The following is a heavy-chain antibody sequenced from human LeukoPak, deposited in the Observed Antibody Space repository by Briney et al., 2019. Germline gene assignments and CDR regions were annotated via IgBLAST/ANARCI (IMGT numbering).Heavy chain of an antibody. J-gene: IGHJ5*02. V-gene: IGHV4-59*01. CDR2: VYYVGTT. CDR3: ARVDRVNWFDP. Sequence: SETLSLTCNVSGGSIDNDYWSWIRQPPGRGLEWIGNVYYVGTTNYHPSFKSRVTISVGASRSKFSLRLTSLTPADTAVYFCARVDRVNWFDPWGQGTLVTVSS. CDR1: GGSIDNDY.